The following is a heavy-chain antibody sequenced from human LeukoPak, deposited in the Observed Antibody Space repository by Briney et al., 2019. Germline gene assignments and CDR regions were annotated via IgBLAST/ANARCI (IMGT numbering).Heavy chain of an antibody. D-gene: IGHD6-6*01. CDR1: GGSISSYY. CDR3: AGQAPYYSSSYFDY. CDR2: IYYSGST. Sequence: NTSETLPLTCTVSGGSISSYYWSWIRQPPGKGLEWIGYIYYSGSTNYNTSLKSRVTISVDTSKNQFSLKLSSVTAADTAVYYCAGQAPYYSSSYFDYWGQGTLVTVSS. J-gene: IGHJ4*02. V-gene: IGHV4-59*08.